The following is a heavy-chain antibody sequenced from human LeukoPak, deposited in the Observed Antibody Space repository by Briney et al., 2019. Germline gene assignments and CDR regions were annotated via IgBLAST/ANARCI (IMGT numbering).Heavy chain of an antibody. CDR1: SGSVSGGNYY. D-gene: IGHD6-13*01. V-gene: IGHV4-61*01. CDR2: IYYSGNT. Sequence: PSETLSLTCNVSSGSVSGGNYYWSWIRQPPGKGLEWIGYIYYSGNTNYNPSLRSRVTISADTSKNQFSLKLSSVTAADTAVYYCARHLRGEQQLSGFDYWGQGTPVTVSS. J-gene: IGHJ4*02. CDR3: ARHLRGEQQLSGFDY.